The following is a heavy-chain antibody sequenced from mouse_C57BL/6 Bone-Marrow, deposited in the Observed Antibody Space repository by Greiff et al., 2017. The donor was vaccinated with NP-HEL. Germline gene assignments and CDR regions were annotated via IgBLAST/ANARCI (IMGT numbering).Heavy chain of an antibody. V-gene: IGHV1-64*01. CDR3: ARSYYRYAMDY. CDR1: GYTFTSYW. J-gene: IGHJ4*01. D-gene: IGHD2-12*01. Sequence: QVQLQQSGAELVKPGASVKLSCKASGYTFTSYWMHWVKQRPGQGLEWIGMIHPYSGSTNYNEKFKSKATLTVDKSSSTAYMQLSSLTSEDSAVYYCARSYYRYAMDYWGQGTSVTVSS. CDR2: IHPYSGST.